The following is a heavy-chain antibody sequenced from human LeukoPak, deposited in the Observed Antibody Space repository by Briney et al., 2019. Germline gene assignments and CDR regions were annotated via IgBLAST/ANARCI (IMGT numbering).Heavy chain of an antibody. Sequence: SETLSLTCTVSGGSISSYYWSWIRQPPGKGLEWIGYIYYSGSTNYNPSLKSRVTISVDTSKNQFSLKLSSVTAADTAAYYCARARSSWNFADWGQGTLVTVSS. CDR3: ARARSSWNFAD. CDR2: IYYSGST. CDR1: GGSISSYY. D-gene: IGHD6-13*01. J-gene: IGHJ4*02. V-gene: IGHV4-59*01.